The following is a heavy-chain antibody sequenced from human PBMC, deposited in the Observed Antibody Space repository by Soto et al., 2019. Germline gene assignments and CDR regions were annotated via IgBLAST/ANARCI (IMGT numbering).Heavy chain of an antibody. V-gene: IGHV3-30-3*01. D-gene: IGHD2-15*01. CDR3: AREQDIVFDY. CDR1: VFTFSSYA. Sequence: GGSLRPSCAASVFTFSSYAMHWVRHAPGQGLGGVAVISDDGSNKYDADSVKGRFTISRENSKNTLYAQMKILRAVDTVVYYCAREQDIVFDYWGQGTLVPVSS. J-gene: IGHJ4*02. CDR2: ISDDGSNK.